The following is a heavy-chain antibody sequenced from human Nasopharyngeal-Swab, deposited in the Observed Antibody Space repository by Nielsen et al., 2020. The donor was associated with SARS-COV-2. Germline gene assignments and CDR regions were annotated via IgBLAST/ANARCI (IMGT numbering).Heavy chain of an antibody. CDR2: ISGRGGST. V-gene: IGHV3-23*01. Sequence: VCEAPGRGLEWVLAISGRGGSTYYADSVKGRFTIPRDNSKNTLYLQMNSLRAEDTAVYYCAKDRNDYIWGSYHLTFDYWGQGTLVTVSS. CDR3: AKDRNDYIWGSYHLTFDY. D-gene: IGHD3-16*02. J-gene: IGHJ4*02.